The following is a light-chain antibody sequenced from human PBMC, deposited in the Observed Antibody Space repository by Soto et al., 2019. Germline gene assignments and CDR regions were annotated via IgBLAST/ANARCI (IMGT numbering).Light chain of an antibody. CDR2: DAS. V-gene: IGKV1-5*01. Sequence: DIQMTQSPSTLSASVGDRVTITCRASQTISTWLAWHQQKPGKAPKLLIYDASSLESGVPSRFSGSGSGTELSHTIITLHPQFFETYHCQRYNTLWAFGQGTGVETK. CDR3: QRYNTLWA. CDR1: QTISTW. J-gene: IGKJ1*01.